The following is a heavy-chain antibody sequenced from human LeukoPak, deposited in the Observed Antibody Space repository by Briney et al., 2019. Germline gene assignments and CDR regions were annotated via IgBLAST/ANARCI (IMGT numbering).Heavy chain of an antibody. CDR2: MDYSWST. D-gene: IGHD3-10*01. CDR1: GGSISSSSYY. CDR3: AVVRGYFDY. Sequence: PSETLSLTCTVSGGSISSSSYYWGWIRQPPGKGLEWIGSMDYSWSTYFNPSLKSRVAISVGTSKNQFSLKLGSVTAADTAVYYCAVVRGYFDYWGQGTLVTVSS. V-gene: IGHV4-39*01. J-gene: IGHJ4*02.